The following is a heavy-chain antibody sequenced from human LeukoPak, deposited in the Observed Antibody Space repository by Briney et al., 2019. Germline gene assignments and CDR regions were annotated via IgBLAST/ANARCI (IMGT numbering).Heavy chain of an antibody. V-gene: IGHV3-48*03. CDR3: ARDRLHYGEYEKTFDY. CDR1: GFTFSNHE. D-gene: IGHD4-17*01. CDR2: ISSSDSTT. Sequence: GGSLRLSCAASGFTFSNHEINWVRQAPGKGLEWVSYISSSDSTTYYADSVKGRFTISRDNGKNSLYLQMNSLRAEDTAVYYCARDRLHYGEYEKTFDYWGQGTLVTVSS. J-gene: IGHJ4*02.